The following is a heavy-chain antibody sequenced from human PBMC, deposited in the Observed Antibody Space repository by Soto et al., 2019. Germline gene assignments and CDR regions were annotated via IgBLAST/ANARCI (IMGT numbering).Heavy chain of an antibody. V-gene: IGHV1-69*02. Sequence: QVQLVQSGAEVKKPGSSVKVSCKASGGTFSSYTISWVRQAPGQGLEWMGRIIPILGIANYAQKFQGRVTITADKSTSTDYMELSSLRSEDTAVYYCASGGSRQPRWSEASLDFDYWGQGTLVTVSS. J-gene: IGHJ4*02. CDR1: GGTFSSYT. CDR2: IIPILGIA. D-gene: IGHD3-16*01. CDR3: ASGGSRQPRWSEASLDFDY.